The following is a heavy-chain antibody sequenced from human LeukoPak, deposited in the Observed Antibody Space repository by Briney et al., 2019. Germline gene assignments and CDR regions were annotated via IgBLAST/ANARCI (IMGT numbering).Heavy chain of an antibody. D-gene: IGHD3-22*01. Sequence: GGSLRLSCAASGFTFSSYAMHWVRQAPGKGLEWVAVISYDGSNKYYADSVKGRFTISRDNSKNTLYLQMNSLRAEDTAVYYCARDSSPAGDYYDSSGPRGYWGQGTLVTVSS. CDR2: ISYDGSNK. J-gene: IGHJ4*02. CDR1: GFTFSSYA. CDR3: ARDSSPAGDYYDSSGPRGY. V-gene: IGHV3-30-3*01.